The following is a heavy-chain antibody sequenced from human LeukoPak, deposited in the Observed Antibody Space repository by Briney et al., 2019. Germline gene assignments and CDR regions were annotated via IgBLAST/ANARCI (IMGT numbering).Heavy chain of an antibody. Sequence: PGGSLRLSCAASGFTFSSYGMHWVRQAPGKGLEWVAVISYDGSNKYYADSVKGRFTISRDNSKNTLYLQMNSLRAEDTAVYYCAKYYSGSYSYFDYWGQGTLVTVSS. CDR2: ISYDGSNK. CDR3: AKYYSGSYSYFDY. CDR1: GFTFSSYG. V-gene: IGHV3-30*18. D-gene: IGHD1-26*01. J-gene: IGHJ4*02.